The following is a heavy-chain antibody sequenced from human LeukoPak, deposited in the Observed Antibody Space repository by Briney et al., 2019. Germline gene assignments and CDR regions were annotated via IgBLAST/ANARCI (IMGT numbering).Heavy chain of an antibody. CDR2: ITGDAGSA. CDR1: GFTFSSYA. CDR3: AKTTGNGHWLIEF. V-gene: IGHV3-23*01. D-gene: IGHD4-23*01. J-gene: IGHJ4*02. Sequence: GGSLRLSCAASGFTFSSYAMNWVRQTPGKGLEWVSFITGDAGSASYADSVKGRFTIPRDNSKNTLFLQLNSLSAEDTAVYYCAKTTGNGHWLIEFWGQGTLVTVSS.